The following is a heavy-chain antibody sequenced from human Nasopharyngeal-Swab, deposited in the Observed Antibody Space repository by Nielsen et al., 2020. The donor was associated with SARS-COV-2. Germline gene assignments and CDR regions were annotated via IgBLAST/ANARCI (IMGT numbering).Heavy chain of an antibody. CDR3: VRDGALIQLWLLPHALDI. CDR1: GFTFSDYY. Sequence: GESLKISCTASGFTFSDYYMSWIRQAPGKGLEWVSYISTTGNTKFYSDSVKGRFTTSRDNARNSLYLQMNSLRADDTAVYYCVRDGALIQLWLLPHALDIWGQGTLVTVSS. V-gene: IGHV3-11*04. D-gene: IGHD5-18*01. J-gene: IGHJ3*02. CDR2: ISTTGNTK.